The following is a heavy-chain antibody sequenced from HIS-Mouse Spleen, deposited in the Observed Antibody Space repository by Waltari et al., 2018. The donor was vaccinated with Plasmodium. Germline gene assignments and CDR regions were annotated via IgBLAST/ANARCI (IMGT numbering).Heavy chain of an antibody. J-gene: IGHJ3*02. CDR1: GGSISSYY. Sequence: QVQLQESGPGLVKPSETLSLTCTVSGGSISSYYWSWIRQPPGKGLEWIGYIYYSGSTKYNPALKSRVTISVDTSKNQFSLKLSSVTAADTAVYYCASRMGAFDIWGQGTMVTVSS. CDR2: IYYSGST. CDR3: ASRMGAFDI. V-gene: IGHV4-59*01.